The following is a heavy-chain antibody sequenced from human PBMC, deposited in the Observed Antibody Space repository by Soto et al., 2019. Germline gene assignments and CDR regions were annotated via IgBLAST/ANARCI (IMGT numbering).Heavy chain of an antibody. Sequence: SETLSLTCTVCGGSMSSDYWRWLRQPPGKGLEWIGYIYYSGSTNYNPSLKSRVTISVDTSKNQYSLRRSSVTAADTAVYYCARAECSGGSCYSRWFDPWGQGTRVTVSS. CDR1: GGSMSSDY. CDR2: IYYSGST. J-gene: IGHJ5*02. CDR3: ARAECSGGSCYSRWFDP. V-gene: IGHV4-59*01. D-gene: IGHD2-15*01.